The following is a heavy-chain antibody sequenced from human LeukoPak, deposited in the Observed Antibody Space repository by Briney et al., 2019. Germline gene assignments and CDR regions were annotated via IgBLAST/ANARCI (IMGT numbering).Heavy chain of an antibody. CDR1: GFTFSSYA. J-gene: IGHJ6*02. Sequence: GGSLRLSCAASGFTFSSYAMSWVRQAPGKGLEWVSAISGSGGSTYYADSVKGRFTISRDNSKNTLYLQMSSLRAEDTAVYYCAKEGDVVVPAAIPVNYYYYGMDVWGQGTTVTVSS. D-gene: IGHD2-2*02. CDR2: ISGSGGST. V-gene: IGHV3-23*01. CDR3: AKEGDVVVPAAIPVNYYYYGMDV.